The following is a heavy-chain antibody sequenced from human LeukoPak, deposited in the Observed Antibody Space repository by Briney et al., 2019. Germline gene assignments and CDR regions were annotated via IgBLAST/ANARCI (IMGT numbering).Heavy chain of an antibody. J-gene: IGHJ4*02. CDR1: GFTFSSYA. CDR3: AKLWGQTYYYDSSGYPSDY. Sequence: PGGSLRLSCAASGFTFSSYAMSWVRQAPGKGLEWVSAISGSGGSTYYADSVKGRFTISRDNSKNTLYLQMNSLRAEDTDVYYCAKLWGQTYYYDSSGYPSDYWGQGTLVTVSS. V-gene: IGHV3-23*01. CDR2: ISGSGGST. D-gene: IGHD3-22*01.